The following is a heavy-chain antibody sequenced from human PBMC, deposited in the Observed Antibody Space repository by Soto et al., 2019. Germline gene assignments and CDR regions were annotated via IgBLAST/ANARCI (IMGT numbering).Heavy chain of an antibody. J-gene: IGHJ6*03. CDR3: AKALNCSSTSCYGSNHYYYYYMDV. CDR1: GFTFSSYA. Sequence: GGSLRLSCAASGFTFSSYAMSWVRQAPGKGLEWVSAISGSGGSTYYADSVKGRFTISRDNSKNTLYLQMNSLRAEDTAVYYCAKALNCSSTSCYGSNHYYYYYMDVWGKGTTVTVSS. CDR2: ISGSGGST. D-gene: IGHD2-2*01. V-gene: IGHV3-23*01.